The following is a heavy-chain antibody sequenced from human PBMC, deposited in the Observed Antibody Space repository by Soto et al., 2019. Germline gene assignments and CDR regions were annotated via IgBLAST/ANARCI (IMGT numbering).Heavy chain of an antibody. CDR2: IEQDGSEK. J-gene: IGHJ4*02. V-gene: IGHV3-7*01. Sequence: EVQLVESGGGLVQPGESLRLSCAASGFTFSSYWMTWVRQAPGKGLEWVANIEQDGSEKYYVDSVRGRFTMSRDNAKNSLYLQMNSLRAEDTAVYYCARVVGATQMDFDYWGQGTLVTVSS. CDR3: ARVVGATQMDFDY. D-gene: IGHD1-26*01. CDR1: GFTFSSYW.